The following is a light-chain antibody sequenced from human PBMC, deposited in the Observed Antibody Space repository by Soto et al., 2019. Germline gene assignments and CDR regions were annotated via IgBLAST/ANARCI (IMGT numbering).Light chain of an antibody. Sequence: QSALTQPASVSGSPGQSITIPCTGTSNDIGAYNYVSWYQQDPGKAPKLLIFDVSNRPSGVSNRFSGSKSGNTASLTISGLQTDDETDYFCSSYTSSNTVVFGGGTKLTVL. V-gene: IGLV2-14*01. CDR3: SSYTSSNTVV. J-gene: IGLJ2*01. CDR2: DVS. CDR1: SNDIGAYNY.